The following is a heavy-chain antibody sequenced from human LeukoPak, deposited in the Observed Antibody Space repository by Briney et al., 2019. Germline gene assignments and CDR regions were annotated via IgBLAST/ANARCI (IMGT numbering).Heavy chain of an antibody. CDR1: GGSFSGYY. J-gene: IGHJ4*02. D-gene: IGHD6-19*01. Sequence: PSETLSLTCAVYGGSFSGYYWSWIRQPPGKGLEWIGEINHSGSTNYNPSLKSRVTISVDTSKNQFSLKLSSVTAADTAVYYCARVPRASSSGRVRPGRPHYFDYWGQGTLVTVSS. CDR3: ARVPRASSSGRVRPGRPHYFDY. V-gene: IGHV4-34*01. CDR2: INHSGST.